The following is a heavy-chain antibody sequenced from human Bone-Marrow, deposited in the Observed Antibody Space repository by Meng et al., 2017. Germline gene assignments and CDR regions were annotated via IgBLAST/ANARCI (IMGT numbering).Heavy chain of an antibody. CDR3: ARDGNLGWSFDY. CDR2: ISGSGDTM. D-gene: IGHD2-15*01. Sequence: GALRLFCAASGFSFSDYEMNLVRQAPGKGLEWVSYISGSGDTMYHADSVKGRFTISRNNAKNSLYLQMNSLRSEDTAVYYCARDGNLGWSFDYWGQGTLVTVSS. J-gene: IGHJ4*02. V-gene: IGHV3-48*03. CDR1: GFSFSDYE.